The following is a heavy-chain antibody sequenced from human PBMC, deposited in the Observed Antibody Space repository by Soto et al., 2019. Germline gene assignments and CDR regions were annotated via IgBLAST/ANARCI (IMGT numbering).Heavy chain of an antibody. J-gene: IGHJ6*02. CDR2: ISGSGGST. D-gene: IGHD3-10*01. Sequence: GGSLRLSCAPSGFTFSSYAMSWVRQAPGKGLEWVSAISGSGGSTYYADPVKGRFTISRDNSKNTLYLQMNSLRAEDTAVYYCAKDREAVWFGELSPAGDVWGQGTTVTV. CDR3: AKDREAVWFGELSPAGDV. V-gene: IGHV3-23*01. CDR1: GFTFSSYA.